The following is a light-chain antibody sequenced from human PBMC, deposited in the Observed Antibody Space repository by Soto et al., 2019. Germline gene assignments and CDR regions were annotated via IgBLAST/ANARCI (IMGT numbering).Light chain of an antibody. CDR3: AAWDDSLNGYV. V-gene: IGLV1-44*01. Sequence: QSVLKQPPSASGTPGQRVTISCSGSSSNIGSNTVNWYQQLPGTAPKLLIYSNNQRPSGVPDRFSGSKSGTSASLAISGLQSEDEADYYCAAWDDSLNGYVFGTGTKVPVL. CDR2: SNN. J-gene: IGLJ1*01. CDR1: SSNIGSNT.